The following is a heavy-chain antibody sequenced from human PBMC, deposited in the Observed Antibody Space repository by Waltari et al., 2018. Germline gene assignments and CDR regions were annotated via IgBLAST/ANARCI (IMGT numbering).Heavy chain of an antibody. CDR1: GGTFSSYA. CDR2: IIPILGIA. V-gene: IGHV1-69*04. D-gene: IGHD4-17*01. J-gene: IGHJ4*02. Sequence: QVQLVQSGAEVKKPGSSVKVFCKASGGTFSSYAISWVRQAPGQGLEWMGGIIPILGIANYAQKFQGRVTITADESTSTAYMELSSLRSEDTAVYYCAREVPDGDYGQIAHFDYWGQGTLVTVSS. CDR3: AREVPDGDYGQIAHFDY.